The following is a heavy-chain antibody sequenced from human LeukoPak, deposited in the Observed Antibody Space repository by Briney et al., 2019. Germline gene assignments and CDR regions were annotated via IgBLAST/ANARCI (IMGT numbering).Heavy chain of an antibody. V-gene: IGHV1-69*02. CDR1: GGTFSSYT. Sequence: GASVKVSCKASGGTFSSYTISWVRQAPGQGLEWVGRIIPILGIANYAQKFQGRVTITADKSTSTAYMELSSLRSEDTVVYYCARARRTYQLLLSWFDPWGQGTLVTVSS. D-gene: IGHD2-2*01. J-gene: IGHJ5*02. CDR2: IIPILGIA. CDR3: ARARRTYQLLLSWFDP.